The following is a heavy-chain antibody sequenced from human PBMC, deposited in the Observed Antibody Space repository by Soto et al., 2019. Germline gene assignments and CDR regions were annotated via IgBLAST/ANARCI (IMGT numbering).Heavy chain of an antibody. V-gene: IGHV3-23*01. J-gene: IGHJ4*02. D-gene: IGHD1-1*01. CDR3: AKDYWNPRYFDN. CDR1: GFTFSNYG. CDR2: VSDNGGRT. Sequence: GGSLRLSCAVSGFTFSNYGMSWVRQAPGTGLEWVSAVSDNGGRTRYADSVKSRFTISRDNSQNTLYLQKLSLRADDTAIYYCAKDYWNPRYFDNWGQGTLVTVSS.